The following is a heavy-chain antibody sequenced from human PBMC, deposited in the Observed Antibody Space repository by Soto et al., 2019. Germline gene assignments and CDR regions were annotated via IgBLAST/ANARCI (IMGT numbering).Heavy chain of an antibody. CDR3: ARLAARQFHYGMDV. CDR2: INHSGST. V-gene: IGHV4-39*07. CDR1: GGSISSGDYY. Sequence: SETLSLTCTVSGGSISSGDYYWSWIRQPPGKGLEWIGEINHSGSTNYNPSLKSRVTISVDTSKNQFSLKVSSVTAADTAVYYCARLAARQFHYGMDVWGQGATVTVSS. J-gene: IGHJ6*02. D-gene: IGHD6-6*01.